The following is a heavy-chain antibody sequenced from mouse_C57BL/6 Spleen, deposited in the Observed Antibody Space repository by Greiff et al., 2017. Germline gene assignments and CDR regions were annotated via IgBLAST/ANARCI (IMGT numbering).Heavy chain of an antibody. D-gene: IGHD1-2*01. CDR1: GFTFSDYG. CDR3: ATGFTTASSWFAY. CDR2: ISSGSSTI. J-gene: IGHJ3*01. Sequence: EVKLMESGGGLVKPGGSLKLSCAASGFTFSDYGMHWVRQAPEKGLEWVAYISSGSSTIYYADTVKGRFTISRDNAKNTRFLQMTSLRSEDTAMYYCATGFTTASSWFAYWGQGTLVTVSA. V-gene: IGHV5-17*01.